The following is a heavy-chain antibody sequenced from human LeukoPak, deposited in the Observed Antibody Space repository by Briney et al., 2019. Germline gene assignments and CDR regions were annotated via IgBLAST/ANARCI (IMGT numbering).Heavy chain of an antibody. V-gene: IGHV4-59*01. J-gene: IGHJ4*02. CDR1: GGSISHSY. CDR2: IYYSGST. Sequence: SETLSLTCTVSGGSISHSYWSWIRQPPGKGLEWIGYIYYSGSTNYNPSLKSRVTISVDTSKNQFSLKLSSVTAADTAVYYCARIGHEDYYFDYWGQGTLVTVSS. CDR3: ARIGHEDYYFDY.